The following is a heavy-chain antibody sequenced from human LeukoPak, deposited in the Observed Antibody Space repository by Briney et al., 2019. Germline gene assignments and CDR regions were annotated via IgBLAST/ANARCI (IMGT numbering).Heavy chain of an antibody. CDR2: IYPGDSNT. J-gene: IGHJ4*02. Sequence: GESLKISCKGSGYSFTSYWIGWVRQMPGKGLEWMGIIYPGDSNTRYSPSFQGQVTIPADKSISTAYLQWSSLKASDTTMYYCARHIITSSSGEMDCFDYWGQGTLVTVSS. CDR1: GYSFTSYW. V-gene: IGHV5-51*01. CDR3: ARHIITSSSGEMDCFDY. D-gene: IGHD6-6*01.